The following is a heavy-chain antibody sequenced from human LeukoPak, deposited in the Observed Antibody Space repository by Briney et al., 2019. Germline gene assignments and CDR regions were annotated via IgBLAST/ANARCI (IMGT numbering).Heavy chain of an antibody. CDR2: INQDGSDK. J-gene: IGHJ3*02. Sequence: PGGSLRLSSEASGFTLSIYWISWVRQAPGKGLEWVANINQDGSDKYYVDSVKGRFTISRDNGKKALHLQMSSLRVEDTAVYHCARGFDGYYGFDIWGKGTGVTVSS. D-gene: IGHD5-24*01. CDR3: ARGFDGYYGFDI. V-gene: IGHV3-7*05. CDR1: GFTLSIYW.